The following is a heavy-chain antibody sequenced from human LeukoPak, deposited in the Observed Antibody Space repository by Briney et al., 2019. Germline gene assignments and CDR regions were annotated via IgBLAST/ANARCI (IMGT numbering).Heavy chain of an antibody. CDR3: AKDYSGYDPSHMDV. D-gene: IGHD5-12*01. J-gene: IGHJ6*03. CDR2: IRYDGSNK. Sequence: GGSLRLSCAASGFTFSSYGMHWVRQAPGKGLEWVAFIRYDGSNKYYADSVKGRFTISRDNSKNTLYLQMNSLRAEDTAVYYCAKDYSGYDPSHMDVWGKGTTVTISS. V-gene: IGHV3-30*02. CDR1: GFTFSSYG.